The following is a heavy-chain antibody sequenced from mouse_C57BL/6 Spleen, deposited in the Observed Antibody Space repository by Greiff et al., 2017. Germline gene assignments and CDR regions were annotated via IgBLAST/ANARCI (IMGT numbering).Heavy chain of an antibody. Sequence: EVMLVESGPELVKPGASVKISCKASGYSFTGYYMHWVKQSHGNILDWIGYIYPYNGVSSYNQKFKGKATLTVDKSSSTAYMELRSLTSEDSAVYYCARSRMVTTVDYWGQGTTLTVSS. V-gene: IGHV1-31*01. CDR3: ARSRMVTTVDY. CDR2: IYPYNGVS. CDR1: GYSFTGYY. D-gene: IGHD2-2*01. J-gene: IGHJ2*01.